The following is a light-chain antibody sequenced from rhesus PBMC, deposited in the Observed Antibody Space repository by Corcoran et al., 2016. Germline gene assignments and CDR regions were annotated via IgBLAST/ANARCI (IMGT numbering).Light chain of an antibody. CDR2: GAS. J-gene: IGKJ4*01. V-gene: IGKV1-25*02. CDR1: QDISSY. Sequence: DIQMTQSPSSLSVSVGDRVTITCRSSQDISSYLVWYQQKPGKAPKVLIYGASTLQGGVPSRFRGSGSGTDFTLTISRLQPEDFATYYCQQHNSYPLTFGGGTKVELK. CDR3: QQHNSYPLT.